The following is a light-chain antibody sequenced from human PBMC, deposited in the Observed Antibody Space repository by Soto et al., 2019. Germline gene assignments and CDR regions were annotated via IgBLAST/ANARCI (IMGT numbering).Light chain of an antibody. CDR2: GAS. Sequence: EIVLTQSPGTLSLSPGERATLSCRASQSVSSSYLAWYQQKPGQAPRLLIYGASSRATGIPDRFSGSGSGTDFTLTISRLEPEDFAVYYCQLYGRSQFTFGPGTKVDIK. V-gene: IGKV3-20*01. CDR3: QLYGRSQFT. CDR1: QSVSSSY. J-gene: IGKJ3*01.